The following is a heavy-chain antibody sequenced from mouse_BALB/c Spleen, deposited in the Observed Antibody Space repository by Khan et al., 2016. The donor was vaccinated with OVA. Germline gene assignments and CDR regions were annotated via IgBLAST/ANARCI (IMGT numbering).Heavy chain of an antibody. CDR1: GYSITSEYT. D-gene: IGHD2-2*01. Sequence: EVELVESGPGLVKPSQSLSLTCTVTGYSITSEYTWNWIRQFPGNKLEWMGFISYSGNTRYNPSLKSRISITRDTSKNQFFLQLNSVTSEDTATXYCARTDYYAYDPFPYWGQGTIVTVSA. CDR2: ISYSGNT. CDR3: ARTDYYAYDPFPY. J-gene: IGHJ3*01. V-gene: IGHV3-2*02.